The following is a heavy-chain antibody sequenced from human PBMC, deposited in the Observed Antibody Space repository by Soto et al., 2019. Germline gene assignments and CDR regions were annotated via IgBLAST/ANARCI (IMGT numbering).Heavy chain of an antibody. Sequence: QVQLQESGPGLVKPSETLSLTCTVSGGSISSYYWSWIRQPPGKGLEWIGYIYYSGSTNYNPSLKSRVTISVDTSKNQFSLKLSSVTAADTAVYYCSRGSTRLSLDYWGQGTLVTVSS. D-gene: IGHD3-16*02. V-gene: IGHV4-59*01. CDR2: IYYSGST. J-gene: IGHJ4*02. CDR1: GGSISSYY. CDR3: SRGSTRLSLDY.